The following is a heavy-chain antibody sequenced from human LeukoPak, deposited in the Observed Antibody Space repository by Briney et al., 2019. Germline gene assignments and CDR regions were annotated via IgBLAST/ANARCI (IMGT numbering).Heavy chain of an antibody. CDR2: ISDSGGST. D-gene: IGHD2-15*01. CDR1: GFPFSSYA. CDR3: VRGYSFGPHGMDV. Sequence: PRGSLRLSCSASGFPFSSYAMHWVRQAPGKGLEYVSAISDSGGSTYYADSVKGRFTISRDNSKNTLYLQMSSLRAEDTAVYFCVRGYSFGPHGMDVWGQGTTVTVSS. J-gene: IGHJ6*02. V-gene: IGHV3-64D*09.